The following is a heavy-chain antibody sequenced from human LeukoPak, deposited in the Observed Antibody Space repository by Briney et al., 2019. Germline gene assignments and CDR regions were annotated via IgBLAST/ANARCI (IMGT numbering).Heavy chain of an antibody. V-gene: IGHV5-51*01. CDR2: IYPYDSDT. D-gene: IGHD6-19*01. Sequence: RGESLKNSCKASGYGFTSSAIAWVRQMPGKGLEWMGVIYPYDSDTRYSPSFQGQVTISADRSISTAYLQWSSLKASDTAIYYCARQYYSSGSCDFWGQGTLVTVSS. CDR1: GYGFTSSA. CDR3: ARQYYSSGSCDF. J-gene: IGHJ4*02.